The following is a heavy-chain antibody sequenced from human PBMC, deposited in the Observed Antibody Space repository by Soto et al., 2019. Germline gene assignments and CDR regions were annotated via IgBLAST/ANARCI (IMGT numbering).Heavy chain of an antibody. V-gene: IGHV3-30-3*01. D-gene: IGHD3-10*01. J-gene: IGHJ4*02. CDR2: ISYDGSNK. CDR1: GFTFSSYA. CDR3: ARQFGFDF. Sequence: GGSLRLSCAASGFTFSSYAMHWVRQAPGKGLEWVAVISYDGSNKYYADSVKGRFTISRDNSKNTLYLQMNSLRAEDTAVYYCARQFGFDFWGQGTLVTVSS.